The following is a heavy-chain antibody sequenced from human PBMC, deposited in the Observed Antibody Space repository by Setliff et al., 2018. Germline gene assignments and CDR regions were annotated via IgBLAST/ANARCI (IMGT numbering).Heavy chain of an antibody. Sequence: PGGSLRLSRAASGFTFSTYAMSWVRQAPGKGLEWVSTIYSGDRNTFYTDSVKGRFTIFRDGSKNTLYLQMTSLRAEDTAVYYCAKPQVELRWGFESWGQGTPVTVSS. CDR2: IYSGDRNT. V-gene: IGHV3-23*03. D-gene: IGHD1-7*01. CDR3: AKPQVELRWGFES. CDR1: GFTFSTYA. J-gene: IGHJ4*02.